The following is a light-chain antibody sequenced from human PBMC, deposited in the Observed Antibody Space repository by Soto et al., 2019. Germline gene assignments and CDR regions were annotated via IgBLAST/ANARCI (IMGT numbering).Light chain of an antibody. CDR2: SNN. CDR3: AAWDDSLNGV. V-gene: IGLV1-44*01. J-gene: IGLJ1*01. Sequence: HSVLNPPPSASGTPGQRVTISCSGSSSNIGSNTVNWYQQLPGTAPKLLIYSNNQRPSGVPDRFSGSKSGTSASLAISGLQSEDEADYYCAAWDDSLNGVFGTGTKVTVL. CDR1: SSNIGSNT.